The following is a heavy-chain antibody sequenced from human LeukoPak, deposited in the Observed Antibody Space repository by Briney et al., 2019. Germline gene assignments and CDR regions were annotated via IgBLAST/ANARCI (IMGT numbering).Heavy chain of an antibody. J-gene: IGHJ4*02. V-gene: IGHV4-39*01. Sequence: SETLSLTCTVSGGSISSSSYYWGWIRQPPGKGLEWIGSIYYSGSTYYNPSLKSRVTISVDTSKNQFSLKLSSVTAADTAVYYCARLRRYYFDYWGQGTLVTVSS. D-gene: IGHD4-17*01. CDR2: IYYSGST. CDR3: ARLRRYYFDY. CDR1: GGSISSSSYY.